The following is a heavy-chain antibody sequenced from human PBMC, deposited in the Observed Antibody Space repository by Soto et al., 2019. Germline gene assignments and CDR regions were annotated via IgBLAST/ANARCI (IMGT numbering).Heavy chain of an antibody. J-gene: IGHJ4*02. Sequence: GSLRLYGAASGFTFSSYSMNWVRQAPGKGLEWVSSISSSSTYIYYADSLKGRFTISRDNAKNSLYLQMNSLRAEDTAVYYCATWGRFSDGYNFADYWGQGTLVTVSS. CDR2: ISSSSTYI. V-gene: IGHV3-21*01. D-gene: IGHD5-12*01. CDR1: GFTFSSYS. CDR3: ATWGRFSDGYNFADY.